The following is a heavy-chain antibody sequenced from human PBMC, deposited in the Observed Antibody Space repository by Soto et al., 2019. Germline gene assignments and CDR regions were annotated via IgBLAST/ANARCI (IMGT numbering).Heavy chain of an antibody. CDR2: IYHIGIT. D-gene: IGHD5-18*01. CDR1: GYSISSGYY. CDR3: ARSYDRGYCEY. V-gene: IGHV4-38-2*01. J-gene: IGHJ4*02. Sequence: AETLSLTCAVSGYSISSGYYWGWIRQPPGKGLEWIGSIYHIGITYYNPSLKSRVTISVDTSKNQFSLKLSSVTAADTAVYYCARSYDRGYCEYWGQGTMVSVS.